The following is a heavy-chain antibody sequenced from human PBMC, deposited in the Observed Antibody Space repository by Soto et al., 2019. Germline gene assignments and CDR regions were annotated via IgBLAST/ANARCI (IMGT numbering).Heavy chain of an antibody. CDR2: INAGNGNT. V-gene: IGHV1-3*01. CDR3: AREMVRGVGSDY. Sequence: ASVKVSCKASGYTFTSYSMHWVRHAPGQRLEWMGWINAGNGNTKYSQKFQGRVTITRDTSASTAYMELSSLRSDDTAVFYCAREMVRGVGSDYWGQGTLVTVSS. J-gene: IGHJ4*02. D-gene: IGHD3-10*01. CDR1: GYTFTSYS.